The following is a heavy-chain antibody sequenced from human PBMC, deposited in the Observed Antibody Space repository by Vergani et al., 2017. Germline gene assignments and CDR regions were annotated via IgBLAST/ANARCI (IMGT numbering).Heavy chain of an antibody. CDR2: IYYSGST. Sequence: QVQLQESGPGLVKPSETLSLTCTVSGGSISSYYWSWIRQPPGKGLDWIGYIYYSGSTNYNPSLKSRVTISVDTSKNQFSLKLSSVTAADTAVYYCARRGDGYNYFHYDYWGQGTLVTVSS. V-gene: IGHV4-59*08. J-gene: IGHJ4*02. CDR1: GGSISSYY. CDR3: ARRGDGYNYFHYDY. D-gene: IGHD5-24*01.